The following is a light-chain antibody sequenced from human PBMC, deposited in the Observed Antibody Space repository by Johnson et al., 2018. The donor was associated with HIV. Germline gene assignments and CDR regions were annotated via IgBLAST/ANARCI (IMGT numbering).Light chain of an antibody. CDR1: SSNIGNNY. V-gene: IGLV1-51*02. J-gene: IGLJ1*01. Sequence: QSVLTQPPSVSAAPGQKVTISCSGSSSNIGNNYVSWFQQLPGTAPKLLIYENNKRPSGIPDRFSGSKSGTSATLGITALQPGDEADYYCGAWDASLGAYVFGTGTKVTVL. CDR2: ENN. CDR3: GAWDASLGAYV.